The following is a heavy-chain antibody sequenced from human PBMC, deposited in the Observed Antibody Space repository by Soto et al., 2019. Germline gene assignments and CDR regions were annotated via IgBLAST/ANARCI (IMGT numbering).Heavy chain of an antibody. J-gene: IGHJ6*02. D-gene: IGHD1-7*01. V-gene: IGHV3-30*18. CDR2: ISYDGSNK. Sequence: GGSLRLSCAASGFTFRSYSMHWVRQAPGKGLEWVAVISYDGSNKYYSDSVKGRFTISRDNSKNTLYLQMNSLRAEDTAVYYCAKHLNFDYYYCGMDVWGQGTTVTVSS. CDR1: GFTFRSYS. CDR3: AKHLNFDYYYCGMDV.